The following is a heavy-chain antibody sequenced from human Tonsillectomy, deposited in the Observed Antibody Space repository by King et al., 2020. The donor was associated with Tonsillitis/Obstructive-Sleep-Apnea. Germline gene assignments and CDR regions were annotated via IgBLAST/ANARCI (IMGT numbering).Heavy chain of an antibody. D-gene: IGHD2-21*01. V-gene: IGHV3-73*01. J-gene: IGHJ4*02. CDR2: IRSKANSYAT. Sequence: VQLVKSGGGLVQPGGSLKLSCAASGFTFSDSAMQWVRQASGKGLEWVGRIRSKANSYATAYAASVKGRFTISRDDSKNTAYLEMNSLKHEDTAVYYCISSTSCVGDCYSGSFDYWGQGTLVTVSS. CDR1: GFTFSDSA. CDR3: ISSTSCVGDCYSGSFDY.